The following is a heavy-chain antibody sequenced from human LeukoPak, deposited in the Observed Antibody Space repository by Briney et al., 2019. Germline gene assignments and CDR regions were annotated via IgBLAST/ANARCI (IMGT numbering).Heavy chain of an antibody. CDR3: AKELRIPALADTGDY. V-gene: IGHV4-39*01. CDR2: IYYNGAT. J-gene: IGHJ4*02. D-gene: IGHD6-19*01. CDR1: GGSISNSNYY. Sequence: SETLSLTCTVSGGSISNSNYYWGWVRQPPGKGLEWIGTIYYNGATQYNPSLKSRVAISVDTSKNQFSLRLTSVTATDAAMYYCAKELRIPALADTGDYWGQGTPVTVPS.